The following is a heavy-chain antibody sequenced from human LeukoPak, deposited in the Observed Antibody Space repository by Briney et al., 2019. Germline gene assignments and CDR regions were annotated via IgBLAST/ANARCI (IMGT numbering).Heavy chain of an antibody. CDR1: GYTFTSYA. V-gene: IGHV1-3*03. D-gene: IGHD2-8*01. Sequence: ASVKVSCKASGYTFTSYAMHWVRQAPGQRLEWMGWINAGNGNTKYSQEFQGRVTMTRDTSTSTVYMELSSLRSEDTAVYYCARGVVRYRYCTNGVCYAKDRRYDYWGQGTLVTVSS. J-gene: IGHJ4*02. CDR2: INAGNGNT. CDR3: ARGVVRYRYCTNGVCYAKDRRYDY.